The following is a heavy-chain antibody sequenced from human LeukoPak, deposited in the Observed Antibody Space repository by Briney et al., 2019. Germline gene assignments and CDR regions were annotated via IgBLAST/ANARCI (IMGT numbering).Heavy chain of an antibody. V-gene: IGHV4-31*03. Sequence: SETLSLTCTVSGGSISSGAYYWSWIRQVPGKGLEWIGYGYFRGNTFYNPSLKGRVTISVDTSNNHFSLQLSSVTAADTAVYYCARGSTSCYTTRCGGYEGYDPWGQGTLVTVSS. D-gene: IGHD2-2*02. CDR2: GYFRGNT. CDR3: ARGSTSCYTTRCGGYEGYDP. CDR1: GGSISSGAYY. J-gene: IGHJ5*02.